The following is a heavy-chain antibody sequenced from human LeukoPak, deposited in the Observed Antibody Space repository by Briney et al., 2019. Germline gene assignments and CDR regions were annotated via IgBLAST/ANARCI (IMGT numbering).Heavy chain of an antibody. CDR2: INHSGST. Sequence: ASETLSLTCAVYGGSFSGYYWSWIRQPPGKGLERIGEINHSGSTNYNPSLKSRVTISVDTSKNQFSLKLSSVTAADTAVYYCARGPLGYCSSTSCPRDVDYWGQGTLVTVSS. D-gene: IGHD2-2*01. CDR1: GGSFSGYY. J-gene: IGHJ4*02. CDR3: ARGPLGYCSSTSCPRDVDY. V-gene: IGHV4-34*01.